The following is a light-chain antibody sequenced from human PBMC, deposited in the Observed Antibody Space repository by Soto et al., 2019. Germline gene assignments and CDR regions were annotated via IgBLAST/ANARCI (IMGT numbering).Light chain of an antibody. CDR2: VNSDGSH. CDR1: SGHSNYA. CDR3: QTWGTGIRV. Sequence: QSVLTQSPSASASLGASVKLTCTLSSGHSNYAIAWHQQQPEKGPRYLMKVNSDGSHRKVDGIPDRFSGSSSGAQRYLTISSLQSEDEADYYCQTWGTGIRVFGTGTKLTVL. J-gene: IGLJ1*01. V-gene: IGLV4-69*01.